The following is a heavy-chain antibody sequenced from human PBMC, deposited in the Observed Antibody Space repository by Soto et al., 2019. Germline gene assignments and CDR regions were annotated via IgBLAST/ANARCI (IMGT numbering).Heavy chain of an antibody. D-gene: IGHD4-17*01. CDR3: AKETAVTSCCDY. V-gene: IGHV3-7*03. CDR2: IKHDGSET. CDR1: GFTFSNYW. J-gene: IGHJ4*02. Sequence: PGGSLRLSCAASGFTFSNYWMTCVRQAPGKGLEWVAIIKHDGSETQYVDSVKGRFTISRDNSKNTLGLQMDRLRTEDTAVYCCAKETAVTSCCDYWGQGTLVTVPQ.